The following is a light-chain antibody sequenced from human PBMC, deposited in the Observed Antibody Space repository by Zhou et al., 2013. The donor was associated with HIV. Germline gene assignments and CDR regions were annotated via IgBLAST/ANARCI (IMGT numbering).Light chain of an antibody. CDR1: EGVGSD. CDR3: LQIFDYPRT. V-gene: IGKV1-6*02. Sequence: AIQMTQTPSSLSASVGDRVSITCRASEGVGSDLAWYQQSPGQAPKLLVYGGTVTQTDVPSRFSGNGSGTDFALTISSLQPEDVATYYCLQIFDYPRTFGGGTKVEI. CDR2: GGT. J-gene: IGKJ4*01.